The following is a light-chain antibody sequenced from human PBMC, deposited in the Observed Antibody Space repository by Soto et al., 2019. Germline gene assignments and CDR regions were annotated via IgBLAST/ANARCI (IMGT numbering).Light chain of an antibody. J-gene: IGKJ4*01. CDR1: QGISNF. CDR3: QRYDSVPFT. CDR2: GAS. Sequence: IQMTQSPSSLSTSLGDRVTITCRASQGISNFLAWYQQKPGKVPSLLIYGASTLQSGVPSRFSGSGSGTDFTLAISNVQPEDVATYYCQRYDSVPFTFXGGTKVDI. V-gene: IGKV1-27*01.